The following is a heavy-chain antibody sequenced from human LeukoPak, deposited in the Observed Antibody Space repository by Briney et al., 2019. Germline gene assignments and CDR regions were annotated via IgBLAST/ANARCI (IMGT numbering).Heavy chain of an antibody. J-gene: IGHJ5*02. D-gene: IGHD3-10*01. CDR2: IRSKAYGGTT. V-gene: IGHV3-49*04. CDR1: GFTIGDYV. Sequence: GGSLRLSCTAPGFTIGDYVMSWVRQAPGKGLEWVGFIRSKAYGGTTEYAASVKGRFTISRDDSKSIAYLQMNILKTEDTAVYYCSRGYYYGSGTPVWFDPWGQGTLVTVSS. CDR3: SRGYYYGSGTPVWFDP.